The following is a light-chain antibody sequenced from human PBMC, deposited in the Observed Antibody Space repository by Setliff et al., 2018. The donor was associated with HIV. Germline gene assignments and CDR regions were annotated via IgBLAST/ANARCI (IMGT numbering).Light chain of an antibody. CDR1: SSDVGGYYS. CDR3: SSYTTSSTLYV. CDR2: DVI. Sequence: QSVLTQPASVSGSPGQSITISCTGISSDVGGYYSVSWYQQHPGKAPKLMIYDVINRPSGVSNRFSGSRSGNTAYLTISGFQVEDEADYYCSSYTTSSTLYVFGPGTKVTV. V-gene: IGLV2-14*03. J-gene: IGLJ1*01.